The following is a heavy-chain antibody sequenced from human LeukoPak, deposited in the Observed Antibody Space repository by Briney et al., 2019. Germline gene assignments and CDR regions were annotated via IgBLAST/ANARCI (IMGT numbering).Heavy chain of an antibody. J-gene: IGHJ4*02. CDR2: ISAYNGNT. V-gene: IGHV1-18*01. Sequence: ASVKVSCKASGYTFTSYGISWVRQAPGQGLEWMGWISAYNGNTNYAQKLQGRVTMTTDTSTSTAYMELRSLRSDDTAVYYCARDGYFSSTSCYTRFWDLDYWGQGTLVTVSS. CDR3: ARDGYFSSTSCYTRFWDLDY. D-gene: IGHD2-2*02. CDR1: GYTFTSYG.